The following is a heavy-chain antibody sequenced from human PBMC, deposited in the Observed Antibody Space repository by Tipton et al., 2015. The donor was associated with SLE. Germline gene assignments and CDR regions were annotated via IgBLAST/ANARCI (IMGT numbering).Heavy chain of an antibody. V-gene: IGHV1-18*01. CDR1: GYTFTSYG. J-gene: IGHJ6*03. D-gene: IGHD2-2*01. Sequence: QVQLVQSGAEVKKPGASVKVSCKASGYTFTSYGISWVRQAPGQGLEWMGWISAYNGNTNYAQKLQGRVTMTTDTSTSTAYMELRSLRSEDTAVYYCAKDNMVVVPAANYYYYYMDVWGKGTTVTVSS. CDR2: ISAYNGNT. CDR3: AKDNMVVVPAANYYYYYMDV.